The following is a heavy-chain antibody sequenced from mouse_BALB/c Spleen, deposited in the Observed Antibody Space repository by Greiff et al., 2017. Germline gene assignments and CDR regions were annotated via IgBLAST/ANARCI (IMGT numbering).Heavy chain of an antibody. D-gene: IGHD2-4*01. Sequence: VHVKQSGPELEKPGASVKISCKASGYSFTGYNMNWVKQSNGKSLEWIGNIDPYYGGTSYNQKFKGKATLTVDKSSSTAYMQLKSLTSEDSAVYYCARSTMITTDLYYYAMDYWGQGTSVTVSS. CDR2: IDPYYGGT. J-gene: IGHJ4*01. CDR1: GYSFTGYN. CDR3: ARSTMITTDLYYYAMDY. V-gene: IGHV1-39*01.